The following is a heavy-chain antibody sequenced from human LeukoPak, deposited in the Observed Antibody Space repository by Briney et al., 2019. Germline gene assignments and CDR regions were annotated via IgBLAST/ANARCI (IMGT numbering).Heavy chain of an antibody. CDR3: ARDRLTGDWYFDL. Sequence: SSVKVSCMASGYTFTGYYMHWVRQAPGQGLEWMGWINPNSGGTNYAQKFQGRVTMTRDTSISTAYMELSRLRSDDTAVYYCARDRLTGDWYFDLWGRGTLVTVSS. CDR2: INPNSGGT. V-gene: IGHV1-2*02. J-gene: IGHJ2*01. CDR1: GYTFTGYY. D-gene: IGHD7-27*01.